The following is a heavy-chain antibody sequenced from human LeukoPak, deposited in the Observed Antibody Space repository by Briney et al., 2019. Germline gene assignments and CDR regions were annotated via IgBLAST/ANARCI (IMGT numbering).Heavy chain of an antibody. Sequence: GGSLRLSCAASGFTFSSYSMNWVRQAPGKGLEWVSSISSSSSYIYYADSVKGRFTISRDNAKNSLYLQMNSLRAEDTAVYYCARGGRLRWLTEGVGELDDAFDIWGQGTMVTVSS. D-gene: IGHD4-17*01. CDR3: ARGGRLRWLTEGVGELDDAFDI. CDR2: ISSSSSYI. V-gene: IGHV3-21*01. J-gene: IGHJ3*02. CDR1: GFTFSSYS.